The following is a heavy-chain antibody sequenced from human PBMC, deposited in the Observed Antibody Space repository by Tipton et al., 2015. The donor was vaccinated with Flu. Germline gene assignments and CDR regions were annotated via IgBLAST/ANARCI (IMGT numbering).Heavy chain of an antibody. CDR2: IRASGTDT. D-gene: IGHD2-2*01. Sequence: SLRLSCTVCGGSVTSSGYFWGWVRQAPGKGLEWVSAIRASGTDTYYADSVKGRFTVSRDNSKNTLCLQMNSLRAEDTAVYYCAGDFCTNTNCYANWYFDLRGRGTLVTVSS. CDR1: GGSVTSSGYF. J-gene: IGHJ2*01. V-gene: IGHV3-23*01. CDR3: AGDFCTNTNCYANWYFDL.